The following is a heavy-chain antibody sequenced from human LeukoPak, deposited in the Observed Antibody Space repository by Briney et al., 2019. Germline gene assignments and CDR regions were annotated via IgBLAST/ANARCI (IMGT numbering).Heavy chain of an antibody. V-gene: IGHV3-30*18. D-gene: IGHD3-10*01. J-gene: IGHJ6*02. CDR1: GFTFSSYG. CDR3: AKDPKLWSYGMDV. Sequence: GGSLRLSCAASGFTFSSYGMHWVRQAPGKGLEWVAVISYDGSNKYYADSVKGRFTISRDNSKNTLYLQMNSLRAEDTAVYYCAKDPKLWSYGMDVWGQGTTVTVSS. CDR2: ISYDGSNK.